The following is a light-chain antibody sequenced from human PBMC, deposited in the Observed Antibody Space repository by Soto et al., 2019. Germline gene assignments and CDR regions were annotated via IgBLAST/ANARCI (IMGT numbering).Light chain of an antibody. CDR2: SVS. CDR3: QQYNNWPPEGT. Sequence: EVVMTQSPATLSVSPGERATLSCRASQSVRSNLAWYQQKPGQAPRLLIYSVSTRATGIPARFSGSGSGTEFTLTISSLQSEDFAVYYCQQYNNWPPEGTFGQGTKVDIK. CDR1: QSVRSN. J-gene: IGKJ1*01. V-gene: IGKV3-15*01.